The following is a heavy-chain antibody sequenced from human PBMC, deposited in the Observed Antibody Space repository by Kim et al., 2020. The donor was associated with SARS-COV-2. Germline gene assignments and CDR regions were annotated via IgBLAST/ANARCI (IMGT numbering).Heavy chain of an antibody. CDR2: IYYSGST. Sequence: SETLSLTCTVSGGSISSYYWSWIRQPPGKGLEWIGYIYYSGSTNYNPSLKSRVTISVDTSKNQFSLKLSSVTAADTAVYYCARGNLWFGEFFDYWGQGTLVTVSS. CDR1: GGSISSYY. J-gene: IGHJ4*02. CDR3: ARGNLWFGEFFDY. D-gene: IGHD3-10*01. V-gene: IGHV4-59*13.